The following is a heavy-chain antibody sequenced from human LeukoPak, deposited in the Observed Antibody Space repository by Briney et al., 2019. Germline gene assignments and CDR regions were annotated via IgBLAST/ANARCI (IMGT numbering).Heavy chain of an antibody. Sequence: QTGGSLRLSCAASGFTVSSNYMSWVRQAPGKGLEWVSVIYSGGSTYYADSVKGRFTISRDNSKNTLYLQMNSLRAEDTAVYYCARNYQSLWGEGMDVWGQGTTVTVSS. J-gene: IGHJ6*02. V-gene: IGHV3-53*01. CDR1: GFTVSSNY. D-gene: IGHD3-16*01. CDR2: IYSGGST. CDR3: ARNYQSLWGEGMDV.